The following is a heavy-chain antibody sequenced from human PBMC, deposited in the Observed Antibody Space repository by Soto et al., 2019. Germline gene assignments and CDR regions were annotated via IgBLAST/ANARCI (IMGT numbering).Heavy chain of an antibody. CDR2: IYYSGST. CDR1: GGSISSGGYY. CDR3: ARLNGDAYYFDY. Sequence: SETLSLTCTVSGGSISSGGYYWSWIRQHPGKGLEWIGYIYYSGSTYYNPSLKSRVTISVDTSKNQFSLKLSSVTAADTAVYYCARLNGDAYYFDYWGQGTLVTVSS. V-gene: IGHV4-31*03. D-gene: IGHD4-17*01. J-gene: IGHJ4*02.